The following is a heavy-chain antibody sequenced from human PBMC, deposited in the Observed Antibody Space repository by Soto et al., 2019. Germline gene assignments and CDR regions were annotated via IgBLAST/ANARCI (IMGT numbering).Heavy chain of an antibody. CDR1: GFTFSSYA. Sequence: QVQLVESGGGVVQPGRSLRLSCAASGFTFSSYAMHWVRQAPGKGLEWVAVISYDGSNKYYADSVKGRFTISRDNSKNTLYLQMNSLRAEDTAVYYCARDPKGDCSGGSCYSTQFDPWGQGTLVTVSS. D-gene: IGHD2-15*01. CDR3: ARDPKGDCSGGSCYSTQFDP. V-gene: IGHV3-30-3*01. CDR2: ISYDGSNK. J-gene: IGHJ5*02.